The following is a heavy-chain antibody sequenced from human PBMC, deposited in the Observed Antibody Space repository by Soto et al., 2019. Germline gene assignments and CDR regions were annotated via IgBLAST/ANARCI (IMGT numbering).Heavy chain of an antibody. V-gene: IGHV4-59*01. CDR1: DDSISGYY. CDR3: ARDLWGYCGTDCYPLDV. Sequence: PSETLSLTCTVSDDSISGYYWSWIRQPPGKGLEWIGYFSYSATTNYNPSLKSRVTISADTSKNQLSLKLNSVTAADTAVYYCARDLWGYCGTDCYPLDVWGKGTTVTVSS. D-gene: IGHD2-21*02. J-gene: IGHJ6*04. CDR2: FSYSATT.